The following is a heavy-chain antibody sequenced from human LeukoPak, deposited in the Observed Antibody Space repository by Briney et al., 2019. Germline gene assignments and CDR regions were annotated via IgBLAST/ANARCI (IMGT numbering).Heavy chain of an antibody. CDR2: IRYDGSNK. CDR3: ASRYCSGGSCYRLLRGDAFDI. CDR1: GFTFSSYG. V-gene: IGHV3-30*02. D-gene: IGHD2-15*01. J-gene: IGHJ3*02. Sequence: PGGSLRLSCAASGFTFSSYGMHWVRQAPGKGLEWVAFIRYDGSNKYYADSVKGRFTISRDNSKNTLYLQMNSLRAEDTAVYYCASRYCSGGSCYRLLRGDAFDIWGQGTMVTVSS.